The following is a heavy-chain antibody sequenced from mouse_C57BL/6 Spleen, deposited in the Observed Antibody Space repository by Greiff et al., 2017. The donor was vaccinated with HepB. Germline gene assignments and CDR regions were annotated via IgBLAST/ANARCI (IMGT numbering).Heavy chain of an antibody. Sequence: EVQRVESGPGLVKPSQSLSLTCSVTGYSITSGYYWNWIRQFPGNKLEWMGYISYDGSNNYNPSLKNRISITRDTSKNQFFLKLNSVTTEDTATYYCARDYYSDWGQGTTLTVSS. V-gene: IGHV3-6*01. CDR2: ISYDGSN. CDR1: GYSITSGYY. CDR3: ARDYYSD. D-gene: IGHD1-1*01. J-gene: IGHJ2*01.